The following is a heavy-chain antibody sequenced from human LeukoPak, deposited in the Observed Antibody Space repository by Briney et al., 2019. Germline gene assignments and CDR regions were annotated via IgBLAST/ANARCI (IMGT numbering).Heavy chain of an antibody. Sequence: SETLSLTCAVSGSSITSDYFWGWIRQPPGKGLEWIATIYYSWGMYFNPSLKSLVTVAVDASKNQFSLKMTSLTAADTAIYYCARNVTAGFFDYWGQGIMVTVSS. D-gene: IGHD1-1*01. CDR1: GSSITSDYF. J-gene: IGHJ4*02. CDR2: IYYSWGM. V-gene: IGHV4-38-2*01. CDR3: ARNVTAGFFDY.